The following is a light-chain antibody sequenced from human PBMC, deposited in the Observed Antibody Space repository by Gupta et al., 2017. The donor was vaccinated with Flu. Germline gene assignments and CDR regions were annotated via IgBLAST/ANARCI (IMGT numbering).Light chain of an antibody. CDR3: SSHGGNNTLL. V-gene: IGLV2-8*01. Sequence: SVTISCTGTNSDVGGYNLVSWYQQHPGKGPKLMIYEVTKRPSGVPDRFSASKSGITASLTVSGLQAEDEADYYCSSHGGNNTLLFGGGTKLTVL. J-gene: IGLJ2*01. CDR2: EVT. CDR1: NSDVGGYNL.